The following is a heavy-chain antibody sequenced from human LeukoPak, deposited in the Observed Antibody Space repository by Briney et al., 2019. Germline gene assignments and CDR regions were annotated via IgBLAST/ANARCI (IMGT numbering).Heavy chain of an antibody. D-gene: IGHD1-14*01. CDR3: ERDLNPQSIGMRAFDI. CDR2: INPTTGST. J-gene: IGHJ3*02. V-gene: IGHV1-46*01. CDR1: GYTFTNFY. Sequence: GASVKVSCKASGYTFTNFYLHWVRQAPGQGLEWMRIINPTTGSTTYAQKFQGRVTMTRDMSTSTVYMEVSSLRSEDTAVYFCERDLNPQSIGMRAFDIWGQGTMVTASS.